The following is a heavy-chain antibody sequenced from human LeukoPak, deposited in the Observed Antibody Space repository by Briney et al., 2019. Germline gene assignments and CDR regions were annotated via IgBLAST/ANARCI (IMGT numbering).Heavy chain of an antibody. D-gene: IGHD4-23*01. CDR1: GFTFSGFG. Sequence: PGGSLRLSCAASGFTFSGFGMHWVRQAPGKGLEWVAVIWYDGSNKYYADSVKGRFTISRDNPKNTLYVQMNSLRAEDTAVYYCVRGRGADYGGNSGYFDYWGQGTLVTVSS. J-gene: IGHJ4*02. V-gene: IGHV3-33*01. CDR3: VRGRGADYGGNSGYFDY. CDR2: IWYDGSNK.